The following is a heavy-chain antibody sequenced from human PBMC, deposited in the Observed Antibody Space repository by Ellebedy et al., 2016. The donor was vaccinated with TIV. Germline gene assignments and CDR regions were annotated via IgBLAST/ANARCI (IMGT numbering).Heavy chain of an antibody. D-gene: IGHD6-13*01. CDR2: TYHRSKWYK. CDR1: GDSVSSNNAA. Sequence: MPSETLSLTCAISGDSVSSNNAAWNWIRQSPSRGLEWLGRTYHRSKWYKDYAPSLEGRITINPDTSKNQFSLQLDSVTPEDTALYYCVRGTAYGSGWSTVYFDHWGQGSLITVSS. CDR3: VRGTAYGSGWSTVYFDH. J-gene: IGHJ4*02. V-gene: IGHV6-1*01.